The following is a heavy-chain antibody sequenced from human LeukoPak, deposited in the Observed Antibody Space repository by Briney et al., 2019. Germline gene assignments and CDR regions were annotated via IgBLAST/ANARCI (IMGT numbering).Heavy chain of an antibody. CDR2: ISGSGGST. Sequence: GGSLRLSCTASGFTFSDYWMTWVRQAPGKGLEWVSAISGSGGSTYYADSVKGRFTISRDNSKNTLYLQMNSLRAEDTAVYYCAKDGTGYSSGWYWGQGTLVTVSS. CDR1: GFTFSDYW. D-gene: IGHD6-19*01. V-gene: IGHV3-23*01. J-gene: IGHJ4*02. CDR3: AKDGTGYSSGWY.